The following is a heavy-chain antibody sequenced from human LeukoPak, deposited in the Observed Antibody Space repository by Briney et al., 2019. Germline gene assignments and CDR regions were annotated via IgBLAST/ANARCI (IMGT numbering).Heavy chain of an antibody. D-gene: IGHD1-26*01. CDR3: ARVTPWGYFDY. V-gene: IGHV3-7*01. CDR2: IEQDGSDI. J-gene: IGHJ4*02. CDR1: GFTFSDYW. Sequence: GGSLRLSCAASGFTFSDYWMTWFRQAPGKGPERVASIEQDGSDIQYVDFVKGRFTISRDNGKNSVYLQMSSLRVEDTAVYYCARVTPWGYFDYWGQGTLVSVSS.